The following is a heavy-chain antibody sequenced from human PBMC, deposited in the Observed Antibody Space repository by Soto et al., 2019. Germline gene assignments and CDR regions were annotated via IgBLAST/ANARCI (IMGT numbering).Heavy chain of an antibody. CDR1: GGSISSGAYY. CDR2: INYSGST. D-gene: IGHD1-1*01. J-gene: IGHJ4*02. Sequence: QVPLQESGPGLVKPSQTLSLPCTVSGGSISSGAYYWRWIRQHPGKGLEGIGSINYSGSTYSTPTLKSRVAIAGDKSKNPSALKLSSVTAADTAVYDGAAVRQHDFDFWGQGTLVTVSA. CDR3: AAVRQHDFDF. V-gene: IGHV4-31*03.